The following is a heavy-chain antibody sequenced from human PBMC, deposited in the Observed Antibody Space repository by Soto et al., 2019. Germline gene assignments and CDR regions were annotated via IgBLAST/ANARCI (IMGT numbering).Heavy chain of an antibody. CDR2: ISAYNGNT. Sequence: GASVKVSCKASGYTFTSYGISWMRQAPGQGLEWMGWISAYNGNTNYAQKLQGRVTMTTDTSTSTAYMELRSLRSDDTAVYYCARDLPPNYYDSSGFFDPWGQGTLVT. J-gene: IGHJ5*02. D-gene: IGHD3-22*01. CDR3: ARDLPPNYYDSSGFFDP. CDR1: GYTFTSYG. V-gene: IGHV1-18*01.